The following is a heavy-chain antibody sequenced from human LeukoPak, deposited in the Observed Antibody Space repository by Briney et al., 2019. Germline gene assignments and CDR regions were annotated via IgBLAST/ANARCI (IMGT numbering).Heavy chain of an antibody. CDR3: ARNFYFDSSGYYHY. J-gene: IGHJ4*02. Sequence: ASVKVSCTASGYTFTGYYMHWVGQAPGQGLEWMGWINPNSGGTNYAQKFQGRVTITRDTSISTAYMELSRLRSDDTAVYYCARNFYFDSSGYYHYWGQGTLVTVSS. CDR2: INPNSGGT. D-gene: IGHD3-22*01. CDR1: GYTFTGYY. V-gene: IGHV1-2*02.